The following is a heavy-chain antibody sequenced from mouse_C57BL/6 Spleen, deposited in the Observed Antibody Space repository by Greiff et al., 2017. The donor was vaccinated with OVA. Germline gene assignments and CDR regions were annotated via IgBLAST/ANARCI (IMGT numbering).Heavy chain of an antibody. Sequence: EVKLMESGGGLVQPGGSMKLSCAASGFTFSDAWLDWVRQSPEKGLEWVAEIRNKANNHATYYAESVKGRFTISRDDSKSSVYLQMNSLRAEDTGIYYCRSRYYYGSRPFDYWGQGTTLTVSS. J-gene: IGHJ2*01. CDR1: GFTFSDAW. CDR3: RSRYYYGSRPFDY. D-gene: IGHD1-1*01. CDR2: IRNKANNHAT. V-gene: IGHV6-6*01.